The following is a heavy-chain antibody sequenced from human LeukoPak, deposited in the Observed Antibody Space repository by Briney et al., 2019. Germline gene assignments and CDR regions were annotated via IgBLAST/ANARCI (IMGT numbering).Heavy chain of an antibody. CDR2: ISYYGSNK. CDR1: GFTFSSYA. D-gene: IGHD2-8*01. Sequence: GGSLRLSCAASGFTFSSYAMHWVRQAPGKGLEWVAVISYYGSNKYYADSVKDRFAISRENSKNTLYLQMNSLGADDTAVYYCARDLREYGIDYWGQGTLVTVSS. V-gene: IGHV3-30*09. J-gene: IGHJ4*02. CDR3: ARDLREYGIDY.